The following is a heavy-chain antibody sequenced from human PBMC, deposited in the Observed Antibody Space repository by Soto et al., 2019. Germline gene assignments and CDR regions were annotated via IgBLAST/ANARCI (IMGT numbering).Heavy chain of an antibody. J-gene: IGHJ6*02. D-gene: IGHD3-16*01. CDR3: AMVDVYVTPSPQDV. V-gene: IGHV1-18*01. CDR2: INTYNGNT. CDR1: GYTFTRYG. Sequence: QVQLVQSGAEVKNPGASVKVSCKASGYTFTRYGIGWARQAPGQGLEWMGWINTYNGNTKYAQNGQGRVTLTTDTSTSTAYMELRSLRSNDTAIYYCAMVDVYVTPSPQDVWGQGTTVIVSS.